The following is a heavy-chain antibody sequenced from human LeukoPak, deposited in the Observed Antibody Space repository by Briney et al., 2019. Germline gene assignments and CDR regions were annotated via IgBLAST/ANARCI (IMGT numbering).Heavy chain of an antibody. D-gene: IGHD5-12*01. J-gene: IGHJ4*02. Sequence: GGSLRLSCVASGFSLSHYWMHWVRPAPGKGLVWVSRINSDGCSITYPDSVKGRFTISRDNAKNTLFLQMNSLRVEDTAVYYCAREGRVSGYDFDCWGQGTLVTVSS. CDR1: GFSLSHYW. CDR3: AREGRVSGYDFDC. V-gene: IGHV3-74*03. CDR2: INSDGCSI.